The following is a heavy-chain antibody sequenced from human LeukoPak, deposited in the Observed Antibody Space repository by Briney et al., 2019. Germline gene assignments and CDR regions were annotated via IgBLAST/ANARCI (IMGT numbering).Heavy chain of an antibody. CDR2: IYYSGST. J-gene: IGHJ4*02. Sequence: PSETLSLTCTVSGDSISNTLYYWGWIRQSPGRGLEWIDNIYYSGSTYYNPSPKSRVTMSEDTSTNQFSLKLHSVPAAHTAVYYCARLRKGRYFDYFFDYWGQGTLVTVSS. CDR3: ARLRKGRYFDYFFDY. CDR1: GDSISNTLYY. D-gene: IGHD3-9*01. V-gene: IGHV4-39*01.